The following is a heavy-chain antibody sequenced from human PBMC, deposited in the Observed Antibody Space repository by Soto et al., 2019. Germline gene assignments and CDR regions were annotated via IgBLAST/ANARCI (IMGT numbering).Heavy chain of an antibody. D-gene: IGHD6-19*01. CDR2: TYYRSKWYN. J-gene: IGHJ3*02. CDR3: ARWYSSGWHDNGGAFDI. CDR1: GDSFSSNSAA. V-gene: IGHV6-1*01. Sequence: SQTLSLTCAISGDSFSSNSAAWNWIRQSPSRGLEWLGRTYYRSKWYNDYAVSVKSRITINPDTSKNQFSLQLNSVTPEDTAVYYCARWYSSGWHDNGGAFDIWGQGTMVTVSS.